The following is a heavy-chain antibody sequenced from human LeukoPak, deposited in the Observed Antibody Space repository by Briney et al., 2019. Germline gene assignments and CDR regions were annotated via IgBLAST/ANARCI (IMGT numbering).Heavy chain of an antibody. CDR3: ARHVYGEGMVV. J-gene: IGHJ6*04. V-gene: IGHV4-34*01. CDR1: GGSFSGYY. Sequence: PSETLSLTCAVSGGSFSGYYWSWIRQPPGKGLEWIGEINHSGSTNYNPSLKSRVTISVDTSKNQFSLTLSSVTAADTAVYYCARHVYGEGMVVWGKGTTVTVSS. D-gene: IGHD4-17*01. CDR2: INHSGST.